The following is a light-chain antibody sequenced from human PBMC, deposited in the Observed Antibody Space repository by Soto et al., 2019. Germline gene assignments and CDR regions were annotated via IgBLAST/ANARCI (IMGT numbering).Light chain of an antibody. CDR3: QQYNNWPLT. CDR2: GAS. Sequence: EIVLTQSPGTLSLSPGERATLSCRASQSVSSSSLAWYQQKPGQAPRLLIFGASSRATGIPDRFSGSGSGTDFTLTITRLEPEDFAVYYCQQYNNWPLTFGQGTRLEIK. CDR1: QSVSSSS. J-gene: IGKJ5*01. V-gene: IGKV3-20*01.